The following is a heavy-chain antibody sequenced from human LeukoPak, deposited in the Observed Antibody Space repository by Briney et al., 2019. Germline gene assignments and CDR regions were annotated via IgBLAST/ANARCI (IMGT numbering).Heavy chain of an antibody. J-gene: IGHJ4*02. Sequence: PSGTLSLTCTVSGGSISSSSYYWGWIRQPPGTGLQWIGGISYSGTTYYNPSLKSRVTISVASSKNQFSLKLSSVTPADTAVYYRARQDVDIVATMTFDYWGQGTLVTVSS. V-gene: IGHV4-39*01. CDR2: ISYSGTT. D-gene: IGHD5-12*01. CDR3: ARQDVDIVATMTFDY. CDR1: GGSISSSSYY.